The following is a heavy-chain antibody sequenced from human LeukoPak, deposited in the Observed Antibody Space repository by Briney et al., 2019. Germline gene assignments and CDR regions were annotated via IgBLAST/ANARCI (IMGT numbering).Heavy chain of an antibody. Sequence: SETLSLTCAVYGGSFSGYYWSWIRQPPGKGLEWIGEINHSGSTNYNPSLKSRVTISVDTSKNQFSLKLSSVTAADTAVYYCARRVIFGVVISPYYYYMDVWGKGTTVTVSS. CDR1: GGSFSGYY. V-gene: IGHV4-34*01. D-gene: IGHD3-3*01. CDR2: INHSGST. CDR3: ARRVIFGVVISPYYYYMDV. J-gene: IGHJ6*03.